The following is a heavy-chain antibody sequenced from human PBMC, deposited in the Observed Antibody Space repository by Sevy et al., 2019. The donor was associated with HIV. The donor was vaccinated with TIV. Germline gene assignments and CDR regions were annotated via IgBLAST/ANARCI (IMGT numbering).Heavy chain of an antibody. D-gene: IGHD6-13*01. Sequence: GGSLRLSCAASGFIFSNYNMKWVRQAPGKGLEWVSSISSNSNDIYYGDSVKGRFTISRDNAKNSLYLQMNSLGAEDTAVYYCARDGAHSSSYYFDYWGQGTLVTVSS. CDR3: ARDGAHSSSYYFDY. J-gene: IGHJ4*02. CDR1: GFIFSNYN. CDR2: ISSNSNDI. V-gene: IGHV3-21*01.